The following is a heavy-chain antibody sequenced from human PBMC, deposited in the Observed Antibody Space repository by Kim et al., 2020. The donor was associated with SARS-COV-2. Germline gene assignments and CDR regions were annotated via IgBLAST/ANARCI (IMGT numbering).Heavy chain of an antibody. J-gene: IGHJ5*02. V-gene: IGHV3-66*01. CDR3: AREQGYSYGYGFHP. CDR1: GFTVSSNY. D-gene: IGHD5-18*01. Sequence: GGSLRLSCAASGFTVSSNYMSWVRQAPGKGLEWVSVIYSGGSTYDAESVKGRFTISRDNSKNKLFLKMNSLRADDTAVYYCAREQGYSYGYGFHPWGQGTLATVS. CDR2: IYSGGST.